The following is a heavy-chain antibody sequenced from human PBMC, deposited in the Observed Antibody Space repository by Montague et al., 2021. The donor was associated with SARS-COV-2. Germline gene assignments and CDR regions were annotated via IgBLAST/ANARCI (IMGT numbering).Heavy chain of an antibody. V-gene: IGHV4-4*07. D-gene: IGHD2-15*01. J-gene: IGHJ4*02. CDR2: IYTSGST. CDR1: GEPISSSF. CDR3: ARGVVAAHQVVDY. Sequence: SETLSLTCTVSGEPISSSFWNWIRQPAGKGLEWIGRIYTSGSTDYNPSLKSRVTMSVDTSKKQFSLKVTSVTAADTAMYYCARGVVAAHQVVDYWGRGTLVTVSS.